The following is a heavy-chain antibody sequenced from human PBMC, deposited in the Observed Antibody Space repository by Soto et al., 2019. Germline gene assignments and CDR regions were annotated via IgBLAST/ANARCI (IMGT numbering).Heavy chain of an antibody. J-gene: IGHJ6*03. CDR2: LSHTGTST. CDR1: GFTFSNYA. V-gene: IGHV3-23*01. Sequence: EVQLLESGGGLVQPGGSLTLSCEASGFTFSNYAMNWVRQAPGEGLEWVSALSHTGTSTFYADSVKGRFTIPRDNSKNTLYLQMSSLRAEDTAVYYCAKDYTNPIYHYYMDVWGKGTTVTVSS. CDR3: AKDYTNPIYHYYMDV. D-gene: IGHD4-4*01.